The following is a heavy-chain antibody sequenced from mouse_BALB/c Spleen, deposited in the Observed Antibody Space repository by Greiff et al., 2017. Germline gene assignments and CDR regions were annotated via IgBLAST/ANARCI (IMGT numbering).Heavy chain of an antibody. D-gene: IGHD1-1*01. CDR2: IYPSDSYT. V-gene: IGHV1-69*02. Sequence: QVQLQQPGAELVRPGASVKLSCKASGYTFTSYWINWVKQRPGQGLEWIGNIYPSDSYTNYNQKFKDKATLTVDKSSSTAYMQLSSPTSEDSAVYYCTREDGSSYFDVWGAGTTVTVSS. CDR3: TREDGSSYFDV. J-gene: IGHJ1*01. CDR1: GYTFTSYW.